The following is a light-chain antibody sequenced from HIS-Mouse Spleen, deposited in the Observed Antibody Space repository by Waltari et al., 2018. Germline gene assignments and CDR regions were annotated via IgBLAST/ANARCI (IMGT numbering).Light chain of an antibody. CDR1: SSDAGSYNL. J-gene: IGLJ3*02. CDR2: EGS. V-gene: IGLV2-23*01. CDR3: CSYAGSSTWV. Sequence: QSALTQPASVSGSPGQSITISCTGTSSDAGSYNLVPGYQQHPGKAPKLMIYEGSKRPSGVSNRFFGSKSGNTASLTISGLQAEDEADYYCCSYAGSSTWVFGGGTKLTVL.